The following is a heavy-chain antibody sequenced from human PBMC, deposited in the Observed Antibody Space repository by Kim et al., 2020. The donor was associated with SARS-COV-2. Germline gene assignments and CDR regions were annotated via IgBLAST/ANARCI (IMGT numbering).Heavy chain of an antibody. CDR2: ISSSSSYI. V-gene: IGHV3-21*01. CDR1: GFTFSSYS. J-gene: IGHJ3*02. CDR3: ARVKKGVRYDFWSGLNAFDI. Sequence: GGSLRLSCAASGFTFSSYSRNWVRQAPGKGLEWVSSISSSSSYIYYADSVKGRFTISRDNAKNSLYLQMNSLRAEDTAVYYCARVKKGVRYDFWSGLNAFDIWGQGTMVTVSS. D-gene: IGHD3-3*01.